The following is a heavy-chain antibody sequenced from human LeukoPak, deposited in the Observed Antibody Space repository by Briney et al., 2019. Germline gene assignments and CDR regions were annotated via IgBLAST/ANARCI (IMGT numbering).Heavy chain of an antibody. J-gene: IGHJ5*02. Sequence: GRSLRLSCAAPGFTFDAYAMHWVRQLPGKGLEWVSGISWDSGGIDYADSVKGRVTISRDNAKNTLSLQMSSVCPEVTALYYCAKWGHSNSFNLFDVWGQGALVSVSS. CDR2: ISWDSGGI. D-gene: IGHD6-13*01. V-gene: IGHV3-9*01. CDR3: AKWGHSNSFNLFDV. CDR1: GFTFDAYA.